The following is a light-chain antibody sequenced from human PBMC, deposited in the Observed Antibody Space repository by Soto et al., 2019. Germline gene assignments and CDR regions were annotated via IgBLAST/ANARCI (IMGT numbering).Light chain of an antibody. Sequence: EIVLTQSPGILSLSQGQRVTLSCRASQSVSNDFLAWYQQKPGQAPRLLIYGASTRATDVPDRFSGSGSGADFTLTISRLEPEDFAVYYCQQYGSSPPRTFGQGTKVDIK. CDR2: GAS. CDR1: QSVSNDF. CDR3: QQYGSSPPRT. V-gene: IGKV3-20*01. J-gene: IGKJ1*01.